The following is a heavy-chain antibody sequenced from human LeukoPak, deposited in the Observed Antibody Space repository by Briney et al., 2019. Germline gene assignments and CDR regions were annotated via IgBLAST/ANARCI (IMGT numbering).Heavy chain of an antibody. CDR3: AREYGDYDLGYYFDY. CDR2: IKQDGSEK. D-gene: IGHD4-17*01. CDR1: GFTFSSYW. V-gene: IGHV3-7*03. J-gene: IGHJ4*02. Sequence: GGSLRLSCAASGFTFSSYWMSWVRQAPGKGLEWVANIKQDGSEKYYVDSVKGRFTISRGNAKNSLYLQMNSLRAEDTAVYYCAREYGDYDLGYYFDYWGQGTLVTVSS.